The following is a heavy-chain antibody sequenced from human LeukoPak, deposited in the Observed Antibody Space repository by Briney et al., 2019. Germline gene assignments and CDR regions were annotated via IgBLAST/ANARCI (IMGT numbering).Heavy chain of an antibody. V-gene: IGHV3-64*01. CDR3: ARDRTPYDSSGYLGWFDP. Sequence: GGSLRLSCAASGFTFSSYAMHWVRQAPGKGLEYVSAISSNGGSTYYANSVKGRFTISRDNSKNTLYLQMGSLRAEDMAVYYCARDRTPYDSSGYLGWFDPWGQGTLVNVSS. J-gene: IGHJ5*02. CDR1: GFTFSSYA. CDR2: ISSNGGST. D-gene: IGHD3-22*01.